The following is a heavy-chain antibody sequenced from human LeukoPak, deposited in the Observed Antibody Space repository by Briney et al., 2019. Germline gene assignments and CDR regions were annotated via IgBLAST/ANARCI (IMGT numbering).Heavy chain of an antibody. V-gene: IGHV3-23*01. J-gene: IGHJ4*02. CDR1: GFTFSSFA. CDR3: AKEGTYNNFWSGYFH. D-gene: IGHD3-3*01. CDR2: VTGSGSVTSST. Sequence: PPGGSLRLSCAASGFTFSSFAMSWVRQAPGKGLEWVSSVTGSGSVTSSTYYADSVKGRFTISRGSSKNTLYLQMNSLRAEDTALYYCAKEGTYNNFWSGYFHWGQGALVTVSS.